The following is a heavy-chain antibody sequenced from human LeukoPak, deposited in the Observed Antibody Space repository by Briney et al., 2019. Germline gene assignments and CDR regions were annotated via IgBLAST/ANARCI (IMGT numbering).Heavy chain of an antibody. V-gene: IGHV1-2*06. CDR3: ARGYYAWGSYPSPQGPTPFDY. CDR1: GYTFTGYY. J-gene: IGHJ4*02. CDR2: INPNSGGT. D-gene: IGHD3-16*01. Sequence: ASVKVSCKASGYTFTGYYMHWVRQAPGQGLEWMGRINPNSGGTNYAQKFQGRVTMTRDTSISTAYMELSRLRSDDTAVYYCARGYYAWGSYPSPQGPTPFDYWGQGTLVTVSS.